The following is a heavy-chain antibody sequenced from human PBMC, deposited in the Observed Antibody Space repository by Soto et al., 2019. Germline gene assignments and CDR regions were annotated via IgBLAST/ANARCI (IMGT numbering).Heavy chain of an antibody. D-gene: IGHD6-6*01. CDR1: GFTFSSYA. J-gene: IGHJ3*02. CDR3: AKDWAARPYHDAFDI. CDR2: ISGSGGST. V-gene: IGHV3-23*01. Sequence: EVQLLESGGGLVQPGGALRLSCAASGFTFSSYAMSWVRQAPGKGLEWVSAISGSGGSTYYADSVKGRFTISRDNSKNTLYLLMNSLRAEDTAVYYCAKDWAARPYHDAFDIWGQGTMVTVSS.